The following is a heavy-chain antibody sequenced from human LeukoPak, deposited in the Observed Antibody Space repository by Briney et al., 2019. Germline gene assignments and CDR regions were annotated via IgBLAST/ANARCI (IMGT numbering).Heavy chain of an antibody. CDR2: IYPGDSDT. V-gene: IGHV5-51*01. CDR3: ARGSIYISGYLYAFDI. Sequence: GESLKISCKGSGYSFTSYWIGWVRQMPGKGLEWMGIIYPGDSDTRYSPSFQGQVTISADKSISTAYLQWSSLKASDTAMYYCARGSIYISGYLYAFDIWGQGTMVTVSS. J-gene: IGHJ3*02. D-gene: IGHD3-22*01. CDR1: GYSFTSYW.